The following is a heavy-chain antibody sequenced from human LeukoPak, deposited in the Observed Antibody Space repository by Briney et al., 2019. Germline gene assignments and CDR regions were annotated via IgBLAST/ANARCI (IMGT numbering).Heavy chain of an antibody. Sequence: PGGSLRLSCAASGFTFSRYAMSWVRQAPGKGLEWVSAISGSGGSTYYADSVKGRFTISRDNSKNTLYPQMNSLRVEDTAVYYCAKDRFSDVATIGEYWGQGTLVTVSS. J-gene: IGHJ4*02. CDR3: AKDRFSDVATIGEY. CDR1: GFTFSRYA. V-gene: IGHV3-23*01. CDR2: ISGSGGST. D-gene: IGHD5-12*01.